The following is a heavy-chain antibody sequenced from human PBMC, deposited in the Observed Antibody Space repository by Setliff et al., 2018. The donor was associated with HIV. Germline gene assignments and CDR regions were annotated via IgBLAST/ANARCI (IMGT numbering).Heavy chain of an antibody. CDR1: GGSFSEYY. J-gene: IGHJ6*03. V-gene: IGHV4-34*01. Sequence: LRETLSLTCAVYGGSFSEYYWSWIRQSPGKGLEWIGEINHSGSTHYNPPLKSRATISVDTSKNQFSLRLNSVTAADTAVYYCARGATLLPGYSDRWEYFYMDVWGKGTTVTVSS. CDR2: INHSGST. CDR3: ARGATLLPGYSDRWEYFYMDV. D-gene: IGHD5-12*01.